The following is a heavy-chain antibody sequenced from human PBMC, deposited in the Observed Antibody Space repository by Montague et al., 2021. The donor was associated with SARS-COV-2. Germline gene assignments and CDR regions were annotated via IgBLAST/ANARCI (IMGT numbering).Heavy chain of an antibody. V-gene: IGHV4-34*01. CDR2: IHHGGRT. Sequence: SETLSLTCAVHGGSFSTYSWNWIRQPPGKGLEWIGEIHHGGRTNYNPSLKSRVTISADTSKNQFSLNLNSVAAAATAVYYCARVGDGVVPSPILGVGTYYSYYFMDVWGKGTTVTVSS. D-gene: IGHD3-10*01. J-gene: IGHJ6*03. CDR3: ARVGDGVVPSPILGVGTYYSYYFMDV. CDR1: GGSFSTYS.